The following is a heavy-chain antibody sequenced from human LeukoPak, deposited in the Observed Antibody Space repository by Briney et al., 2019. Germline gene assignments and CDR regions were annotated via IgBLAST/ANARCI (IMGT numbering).Heavy chain of an antibody. J-gene: IGHJ3*02. V-gene: IGHV1-2*02. D-gene: IGHD3-10*01. CDR1: GYTFTGYY. CDR2: INPNSGGT. Sequence: ASGKVSCKASGYTFTGYYMHWVRQAPGQGLEWMGWINPNSGGTNYAQKFQGRVTMTRDTSISTAYMELSSLRSEDTAVYFCARDFHYSGSGSYYNRAFDIWGQGTVVTVSS. CDR3: ARDFHYSGSGSYYNRAFDI.